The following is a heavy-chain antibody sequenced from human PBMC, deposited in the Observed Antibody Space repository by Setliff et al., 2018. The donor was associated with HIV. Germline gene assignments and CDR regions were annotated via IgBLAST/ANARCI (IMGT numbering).Heavy chain of an antibody. D-gene: IGHD3-3*01. J-gene: IGHJ3*02. CDR3: ARVYDFWSGKYAFDI. CDR1: GASITNSNSY. CDR2: IFDSGST. V-gene: IGHV4-39*07. Sequence: PSETLSLTCNVYGASITNSNSYWGWIRQPPGKRLEWLGSIFDSGSTSYNPSLSGRLTISVDTSKNQVSLKLSSVTAADTAVYYCARVYDFWSGKYAFDIWGQGTMVTVSS.